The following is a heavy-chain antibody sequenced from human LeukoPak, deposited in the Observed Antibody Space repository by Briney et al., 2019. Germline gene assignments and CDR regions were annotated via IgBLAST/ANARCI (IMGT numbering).Heavy chain of an antibody. Sequence: RGSLRLSCAASGFTFTDYSMNWVRQAPGKGLEWVSSMNSDGSHIYHAGSVEGRFTISRGNARNSLYLQMNGLRDEDTAVYYCARGSFGVFDYWGQGILVTVSS. V-gene: IGHV3-48*02. CDR1: GFTFTDYS. J-gene: IGHJ4*02. D-gene: IGHD3-10*01. CDR3: ARGSFGVFDY. CDR2: MNSDGSHI.